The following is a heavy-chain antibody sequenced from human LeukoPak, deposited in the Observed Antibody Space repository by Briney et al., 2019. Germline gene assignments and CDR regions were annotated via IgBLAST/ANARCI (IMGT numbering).Heavy chain of an antibody. Sequence: GGSLRLSCAASGFVLNDYAMHWVRQVPGKGLEAPGKGLEWVSVISGDDSTTYYADSVKGRFTISRDNNKKSLYLQMHSLRTEDTALYYCAKDRTYYGSGWTFQKWGQGTLVTVSS. V-gene: IGHV3-43*02. J-gene: IGHJ1*01. CDR2: ISGDDSTT. CDR3: AKDRTYYGSGWTFQK. CDR1: GFVLNDYA. D-gene: IGHD3-10*01.